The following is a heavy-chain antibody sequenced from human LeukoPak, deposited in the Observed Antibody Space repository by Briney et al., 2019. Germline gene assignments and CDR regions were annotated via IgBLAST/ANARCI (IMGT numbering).Heavy chain of an antibody. CDR3: ARFGVDYDMDV. V-gene: IGHV4-59*11. CDR1: GGSISSHY. CDR2: IHYSGKA. D-gene: IGHD3-16*01. J-gene: IGHJ6*02. Sequence: SETLSLTCTVSGGSISSHYWSWIRQPPGKGLEWIGQIHYSGKADYNPSLKTRIDISVDMSKNQMSLKVNSVTAADTAVYYCARFGVDYDMDVWGRGTAVTVS.